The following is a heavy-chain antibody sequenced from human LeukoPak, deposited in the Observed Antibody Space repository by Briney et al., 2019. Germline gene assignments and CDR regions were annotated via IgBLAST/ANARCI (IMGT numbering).Heavy chain of an antibody. CDR2: IYYSGST. V-gene: IGHV4-39*01. D-gene: IGHD6-19*01. CDR3: ARPVAASGGWFDP. Sequence: TSETLSLTCTVSGGSISSSSYYWGWIRRPPGKGLEWIGSIYYSGSTYYNPSLKSRVTISVDTSKNQFSLKLSSVTAADTAVYYCARPVAASGGWFDPWGQGTLVTVSS. J-gene: IGHJ5*02. CDR1: GGSISSSSYY.